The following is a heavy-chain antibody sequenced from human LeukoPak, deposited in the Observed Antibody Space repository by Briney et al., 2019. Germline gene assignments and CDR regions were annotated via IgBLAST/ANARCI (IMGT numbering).Heavy chain of an antibody. CDR2: ISTSGIT. CDR1: GGSINSNY. J-gene: IGHJ4*02. CDR3: AREASIAAAGWISDY. V-gene: IGHV4-4*07. Sequence: SETLSLTCTVSGGSINSNYWTWIRQPAGKRLEWIGRISTSGITNYSPPLKSRVTISLDKSKNQFSLILASVTAADTALYYCAREASIAAAGWISDYWGQGTLVTVSS. D-gene: IGHD6-13*01.